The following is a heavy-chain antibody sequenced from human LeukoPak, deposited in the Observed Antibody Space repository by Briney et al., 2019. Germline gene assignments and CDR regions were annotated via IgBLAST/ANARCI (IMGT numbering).Heavy chain of an antibody. CDR2: IYRGGST. CDR1: GFTVGSNY. Sequence: GGSLTLSCAASGFTVGSNYTSWVRQAPGKGLGWVSIIYRGGSTNYADSVKGRFTISRDTSKNTLYLQMNSLRAEDTAVYYCARLSANSSAYFFDYWGQGTLVTVSS. CDR3: ARLSANSSAYFFDY. J-gene: IGHJ4*02. V-gene: IGHV3-66*04. D-gene: IGHD3-22*01.